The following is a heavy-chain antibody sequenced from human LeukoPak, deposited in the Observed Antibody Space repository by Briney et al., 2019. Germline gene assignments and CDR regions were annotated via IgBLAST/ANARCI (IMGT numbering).Heavy chain of an antibody. CDR1: GFTFSSYW. J-gene: IGHJ5*02. Sequence: GGSLRLSCAASGFTFSSYWMSWVRQAPGKGLEWVARLKEDGSEKYYVDSVKGRFTISRDNAKNSLYLQMNSLRAEDTAVYYCASGGSWYMSWGQGTLVTVSS. V-gene: IGHV3-7*01. D-gene: IGHD6-13*01. CDR2: LKEDGSEK. CDR3: ASGGSWYMS.